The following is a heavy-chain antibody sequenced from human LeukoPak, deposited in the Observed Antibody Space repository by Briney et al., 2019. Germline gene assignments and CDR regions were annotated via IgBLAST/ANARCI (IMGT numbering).Heavy chain of an antibody. CDR1: GGSISSSSYY. D-gene: IGHD7-27*01. CDR2: INYSGST. Sequence: SETLSLTCSVSGGSISSSSYYWGWIRQPPGRGLEWIGTINYSGSTYYKSSLKSRVTISVDTSKNQFSLNLSSVTAADTAVYYCTRRGDHDYWGQGTLVTVSS. J-gene: IGHJ4*02. V-gene: IGHV4-39*01. CDR3: TRRGDHDY.